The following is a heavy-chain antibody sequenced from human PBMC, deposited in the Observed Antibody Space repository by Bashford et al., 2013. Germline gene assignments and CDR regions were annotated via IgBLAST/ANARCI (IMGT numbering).Heavy chain of an antibody. CDR3: ARILAPYCGGDCYPGLYFDY. CDR1: GFSLTTRPVG. V-gene: IGHV2-5*02. CDR2: AYWDDDN. D-gene: IGHD2-21*02. J-gene: IGHJ4*02. Sequence: SGPTLVKPTQTLTLTCTFSGFSLTTRPVGVGFIRQPPRRALECLAFAYWDDDNRYNPSLKTRLRVTKDTSKNXVVLTMTTMDPVDTATYYCARILAPYCGGDCYPGLYFDYWGPGNPGHRLL.